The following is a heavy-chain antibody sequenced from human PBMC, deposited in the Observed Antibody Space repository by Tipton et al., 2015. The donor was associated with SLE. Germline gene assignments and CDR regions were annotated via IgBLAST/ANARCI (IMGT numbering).Heavy chain of an antibody. D-gene: IGHD2-2*01. CDR2: MYYSGTS. CDR3: ARTIAAAKTSFDF. CDR1: GGSISNYY. J-gene: IGHJ4*02. V-gene: IGHV4-59*12. Sequence: TLSLTCTVSGGSISNYYWSWIRQPPGKGLEWIGYMYYSGTSNYNPSLKSRATMSVDTSKNQLSLKVTSVTAADTAVYYCARTIAAAKTSFDFWGQGTLVTVSS.